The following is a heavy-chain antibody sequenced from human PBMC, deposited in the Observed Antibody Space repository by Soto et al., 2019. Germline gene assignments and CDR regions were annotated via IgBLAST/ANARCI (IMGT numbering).Heavy chain of an antibody. V-gene: IGHV4-61*01. CDR3: ARVERGTATTVVDAFDI. J-gene: IGHJ3*02. CDR2: MSHSGGS. CDR1: GGSVSSGSYY. D-gene: IGHD1-1*01. Sequence: SETLSLTCAVYGGSVSSGSYYWSWIRQPPGKGLGWIGEMSHSGGSHFNPSLKSRVTISVDTSKNQFSLKMSSVTAADTALYYCARVERGTATTVVDAFDIWGPGTMVTVSS.